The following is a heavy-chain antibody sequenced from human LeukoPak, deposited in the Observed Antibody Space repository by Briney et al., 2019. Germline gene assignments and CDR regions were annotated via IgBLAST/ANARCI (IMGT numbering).Heavy chain of an antibody. J-gene: IGHJ4*02. Sequence: SVKVSCKASGGTFSSYAISWVRQAPGQGLEWMGRIIPIFGIANYAQKFQGRVTITADKSTSTAYMELSSRRSEDTAVYYCARAGQYCGGDCFYFDYWGQGTLVTVSS. D-gene: IGHD2-21*02. V-gene: IGHV1-69*04. CDR3: ARAGQYCGGDCFYFDY. CDR1: GGTFSSYA. CDR2: IIPIFGIA.